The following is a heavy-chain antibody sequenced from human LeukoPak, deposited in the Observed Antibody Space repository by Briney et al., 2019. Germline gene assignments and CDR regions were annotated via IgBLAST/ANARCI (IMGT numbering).Heavy chain of an antibody. CDR1: GFTFSSYW. D-gene: IGHD6-19*01. CDR2: ITSSTSTI. V-gene: IGHV3-48*04. CDR3: AIDNTYSSGWYVDY. Sequence: GGSLRLSCAASGFTFSSYWMHWVRQAPGKGLEWLSYITSSTSTIYYADSVKGRFTISRDNAKNSLYLQMNSLRAEDTAVYYCAIDNTYSSGWYVDYWGQGTLVTVSS. J-gene: IGHJ4*02.